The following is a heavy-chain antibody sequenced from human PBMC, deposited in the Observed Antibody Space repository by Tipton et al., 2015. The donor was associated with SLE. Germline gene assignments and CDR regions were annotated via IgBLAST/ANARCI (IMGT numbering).Heavy chain of an antibody. CDR3: ARVGPCGGDCYSLDY. D-gene: IGHD2-21*01. Sequence: TLSLTCTASGGSISSYYWSWIRQPPGKGLEWIGYIYASGSTNYNPSLKSRLTISVDTSKSQFSLKLRSVTAADTAVYYCARVGPCGGDCYSLDYWGQGTLVTVSS. CDR2: IYASGST. V-gene: IGHV4-4*08. J-gene: IGHJ4*02. CDR1: GGSISSYY.